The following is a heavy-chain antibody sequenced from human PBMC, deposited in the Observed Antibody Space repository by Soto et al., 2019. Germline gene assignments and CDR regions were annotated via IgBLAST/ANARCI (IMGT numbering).Heavy chain of an antibody. CDR3: ARTGYCSGGSCYSPSHYFDY. V-gene: IGHV1-18*01. Sequence: ASVKVSCKASGYTFTSYGISWVRQAPGQGLEWMGWISAYNGNTNYAQKLQGRVTMTTDTSTSTAYMELRSLRSDDTAVYYCARTGYCSGGSCYSPSHYFDYWGQGTLVTVSS. CDR1: GYTFTSYG. CDR2: ISAYNGNT. J-gene: IGHJ4*02. D-gene: IGHD2-15*01.